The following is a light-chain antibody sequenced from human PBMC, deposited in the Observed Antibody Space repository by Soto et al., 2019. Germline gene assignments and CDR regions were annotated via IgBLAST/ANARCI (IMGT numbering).Light chain of an antibody. CDR2: EVS. CDR3: SSYTSSSTHV. V-gene: IGLV2-14*01. CDR1: SSDVGGYNY. J-gene: IGLJ1*01. Sequence: QSVLTQPASVSGSPGQSITISCTGTSSDVGGYNYVSWYQQHPGKAPKLMIYEVSNRPSGVSNRFSGSKSGNTASLTISWLQAEDVADYYCSSYTSSSTHVFGIVTKLTVL.